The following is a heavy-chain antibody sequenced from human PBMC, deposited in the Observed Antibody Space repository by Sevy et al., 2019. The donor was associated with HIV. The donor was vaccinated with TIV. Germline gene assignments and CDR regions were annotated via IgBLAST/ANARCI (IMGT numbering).Heavy chain of an antibody. V-gene: IGHV4-59*08. J-gene: IGHJ4*02. D-gene: IGHD1-26*01. CDR1: GGSITSLY. CDR3: AGENAWGRGYS. CDR2: TYYNGDI. Sequence: SETLSLTCSVSGGSITSLYWNWLRQTPGKGLEWIANTYYNGDIHYTPSLKSRVTLSLDTSKNQFSLRLSSVTAADTAMYYCAGENAWGRGYSWGQGTLVTVSS.